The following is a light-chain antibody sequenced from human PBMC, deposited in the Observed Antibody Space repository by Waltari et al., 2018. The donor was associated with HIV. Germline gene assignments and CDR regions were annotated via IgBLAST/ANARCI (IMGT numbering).Light chain of an antibody. Sequence: APGQRVTISCTGSSSNIGAGYEVHWYQQVPGTAPKLLIFGNSNRPSGVPDRFSGSKSATSASLAITGLQAEDEADYYCQSYDSSLTVVIFGGGTKLTVL. V-gene: IGLV1-40*01. CDR1: SSNIGAGYE. J-gene: IGLJ2*01. CDR2: GNS. CDR3: QSYDSSLTVVI.